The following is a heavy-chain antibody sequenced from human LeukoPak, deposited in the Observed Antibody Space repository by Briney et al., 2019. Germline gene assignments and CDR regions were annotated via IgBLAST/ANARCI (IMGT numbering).Heavy chain of an antibody. D-gene: IGHD3-3*01. CDR3: ARDAFSRISIFGVVSDAFDI. CDR1: GFTFSSYS. J-gene: IGHJ3*02. CDR2: IKQDGSEK. Sequence: GGSLRLSCAASGFTFSSYSMIWVRQAPGKGLEWVANIKQDGSEKYYVDSVKGRFTISRDNAKNSLYLQMNSLRAEDTAVYYCARDAFSRISIFGVVSDAFDIWGQGTMVTVSS. V-gene: IGHV3-7*01.